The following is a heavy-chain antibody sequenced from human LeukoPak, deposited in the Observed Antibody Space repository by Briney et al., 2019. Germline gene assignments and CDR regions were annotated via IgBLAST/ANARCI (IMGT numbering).Heavy chain of an antibody. CDR2: INHSGST. CDR3: ARNGSGLDY. CDR1: GGSFSSYY. J-gene: IGHJ4*02. V-gene: IGHV4-34*01. D-gene: IGHD3-10*01. Sequence: SETLSLTCAVYGGSFSSYYWSWIRQPPGKGLEWIGEINHSGSTNYNPSLKSRVTISVDTSKNQSSLRLSSVTAADTAVYYCARNGSGLDYWGQGTLVTVSS.